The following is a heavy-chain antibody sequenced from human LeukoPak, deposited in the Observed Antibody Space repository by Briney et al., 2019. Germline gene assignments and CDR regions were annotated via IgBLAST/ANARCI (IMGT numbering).Heavy chain of an antibody. CDR2: ISFGGNYK. D-gene: IGHD3-16*01. CDR3: ARITLEQPYSMDV. Sequence: GGSLRLSCAASGFTFRTYSFDWVRQAPGKGLEWVSSISFGGNYKYYRDSVRGRFTISRDEATDSVFLQMNSLRPEDTAMYYCARITLEQPYSMDVWGQGTTVTVSS. CDR1: GFTFRTYS. J-gene: IGHJ6*02. V-gene: IGHV3-21*06.